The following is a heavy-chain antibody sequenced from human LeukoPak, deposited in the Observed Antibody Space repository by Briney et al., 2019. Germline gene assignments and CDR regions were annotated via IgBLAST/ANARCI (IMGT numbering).Heavy chain of an antibody. J-gene: IGHJ4*02. Sequence: GGSLRLSCAASGFTFSNYAMSWARQAPEKGLEWVSSISGGGDNTYFADSVRGRFTISRDNSKNTLYLQMSSLRAEDTAIYYCAKPTLLSGSYSAFDYWGQGTLVTVSS. V-gene: IGHV3-23*01. CDR3: AKPTLLSGSYSAFDY. CDR1: GFTFSNYA. D-gene: IGHD1-26*01. CDR2: ISGGGDNT.